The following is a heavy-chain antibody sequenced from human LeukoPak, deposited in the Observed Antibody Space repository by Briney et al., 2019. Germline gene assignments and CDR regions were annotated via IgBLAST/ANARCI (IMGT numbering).Heavy chain of an antibody. CDR2: IYYTGST. CDR3: ARGYSGHYYAFGI. CDR1: GGSISSYY. J-gene: IGHJ3*02. V-gene: IGHV4-59*12. D-gene: IGHD1-26*01. Sequence: PSETLSLTCTVSGGSISSYYWSWIRQPPGKGLEWIGYIYYTGSTNYNPSLKSRVTISVDTSKNHFSLKLTSVTAADAAVYYCARGYSGHYYAFGIWGQGTMVTVSS.